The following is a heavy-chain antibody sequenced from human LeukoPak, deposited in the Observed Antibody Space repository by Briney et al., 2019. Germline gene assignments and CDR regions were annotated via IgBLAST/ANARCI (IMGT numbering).Heavy chain of an antibody. CDR1: GYTFTGYY. J-gene: IGHJ4*02. V-gene: IGHV1-2*02. CDR2: INPNSGGT. Sequence: GASVKVSCKASGYTFTGYYMHWVRQAPGQGLEWMGWINPNSGGTNYAQKFQGRVTMTRDTSISTAYMELSRLRSDDTAVYYCARSIVVVPAAHLDYWGQGTQVTVSS. D-gene: IGHD2-2*01. CDR3: ARSIVVVPAAHLDY.